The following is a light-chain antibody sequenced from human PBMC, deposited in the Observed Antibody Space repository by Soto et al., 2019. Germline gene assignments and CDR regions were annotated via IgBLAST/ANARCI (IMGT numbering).Light chain of an antibody. J-gene: IGKJ2*01. Sequence: EIVLTQSPGTLSLSPGERATLSCRASQNVDSSYLAWYQQKPGQAPRLLIYAAGSRAAAIPDRFSGRGSGTDFTLTISSLEPEDFAVYYCQRYGSSPLTFGQGTELEIK. V-gene: IGKV3-20*01. CDR3: QRYGSSPLT. CDR1: QNVDSSY. CDR2: AAG.